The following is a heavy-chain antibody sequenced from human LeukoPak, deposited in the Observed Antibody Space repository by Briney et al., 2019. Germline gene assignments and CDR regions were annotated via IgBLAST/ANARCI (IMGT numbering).Heavy chain of an antibody. Sequence: PGGSLRLSCAASGFTFSSYGMSWARQAPGKGLEWVSGVSGSGGSTYYAESVKGRFTISRDNSKNMIYLQMNSLRAEDTALYYCAKGGSRRVLDDTWGQGTMVTVSS. J-gene: IGHJ3*02. CDR1: GFTFSSYG. CDR3: AKGGSRRVLDDT. CDR2: VSGSGGST. V-gene: IGHV3-23*01. D-gene: IGHD2-15*01.